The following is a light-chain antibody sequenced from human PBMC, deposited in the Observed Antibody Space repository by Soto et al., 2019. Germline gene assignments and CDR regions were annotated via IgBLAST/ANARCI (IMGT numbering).Light chain of an antibody. Sequence: DIQMTQSPSSLSASVGDRVTITCRASQSISSYLNWYQQKPGKAPKLLMYAASSLQSGVPSRFSDSGSGTDFTLTISSLQPEDFATYYCQQSYSTPPYTFGQGTKLEIK. CDR1: QSISSY. CDR2: AAS. J-gene: IGKJ2*01. V-gene: IGKV1-39*01. CDR3: QQSYSTPPYT.